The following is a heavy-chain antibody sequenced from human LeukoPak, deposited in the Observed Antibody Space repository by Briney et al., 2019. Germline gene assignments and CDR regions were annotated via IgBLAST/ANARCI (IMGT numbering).Heavy chain of an antibody. D-gene: IGHD2-21*02. Sequence: SETPSLTCAVYGGSFSGYYWSWIRQPPGKGLEWIGEINHSGSTNYNPSLKSRVTISVDTSKNQFSLKLSSVTAADTAVCYCAREAYCGGDCYSGSSYWGQGTLVTVSS. V-gene: IGHV4-34*01. CDR2: INHSGST. CDR3: AREAYCGGDCYSGSSY. CDR1: GGSFSGYY. J-gene: IGHJ4*02.